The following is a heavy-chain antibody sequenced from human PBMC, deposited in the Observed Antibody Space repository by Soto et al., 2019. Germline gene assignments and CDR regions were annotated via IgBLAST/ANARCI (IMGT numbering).Heavy chain of an antibody. V-gene: IGHV4-34*01. Sequence: SETLSLTCAVYGGSFSGYYWSWIRQPPGKGLEWIGEINHSGSTNYTPSLKSRVTISVDTSKNQFSLKLSSVTAADTAVYYCARGLRGKEGSRSYFDYWGQGTLVTVSS. CDR1: GGSFSGYY. J-gene: IGHJ4*02. D-gene: IGHD1-26*01. CDR2: INHSGST. CDR3: ARGLRGKEGSRSYFDY.